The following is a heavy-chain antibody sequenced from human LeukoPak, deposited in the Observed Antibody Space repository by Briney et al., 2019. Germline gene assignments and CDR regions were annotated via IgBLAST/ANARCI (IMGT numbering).Heavy chain of an antibody. J-gene: IGHJ3*01. Sequence: PSETLSLTCTGSGGSISDDYWHWIRQPAGKGLEWIGRMYSSGRTNYNPSLKSRVTMSVDTSKHQVSLKLSSVTAGDTAVYYCGRQVEGAFDLWGQGTMVTVSS. CDR2: MYSSGRT. CDR3: GRQVEGAFDL. CDR1: GGSISDDY. V-gene: IGHV4-4*07. D-gene: IGHD2-15*01.